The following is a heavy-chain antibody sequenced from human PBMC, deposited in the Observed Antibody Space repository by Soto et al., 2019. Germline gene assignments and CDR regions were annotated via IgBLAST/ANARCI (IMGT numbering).Heavy chain of an antibody. CDR2: IKSKTDGGTT. CDR1: GFAFSDAW. D-gene: IGHD3-22*01. Sequence: EVQLVESGGGLVKPGGSLRLSCAASGFAFSDAWINWVRQAPGKGLEWVGRIKSKTDGGTTDFASPVRGRFAISRDDSKNMVYMQMNSLKTEDTAVYYCTTDSYITMIVVRLAYWGHGTLVTVSS. CDR3: TTDSYITMIVVRLAY. J-gene: IGHJ4*01. V-gene: IGHV3-15*07.